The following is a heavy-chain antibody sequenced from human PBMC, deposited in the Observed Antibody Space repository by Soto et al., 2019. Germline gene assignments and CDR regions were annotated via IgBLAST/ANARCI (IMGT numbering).Heavy chain of an antibody. CDR3: ARDPSGYFDKPDAFDI. CDR1: VFTFSSYS. J-gene: IGHJ3*02. CDR2: ISSSSSYI. Sequence: GGSLRLSCAASVFTFSSYSMNWVRQAPGKGLEWVSSISSSSSYIYYADSVKGRFTISRDNAKNSLYLQMNSLRAEDTAVYYCARDPSGYFDKPDAFDIWGQGTMVTVSS. D-gene: IGHD3-9*01. V-gene: IGHV3-21*01.